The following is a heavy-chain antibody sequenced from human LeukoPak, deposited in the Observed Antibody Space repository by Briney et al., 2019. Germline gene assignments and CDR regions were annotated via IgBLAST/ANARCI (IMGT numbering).Heavy chain of an antibody. CDR3: ASLAHCSSTICYNSWFDP. V-gene: IGHV4-38-2*02. CDR1: GYSISSGYY. J-gene: IGHJ5*02. D-gene: IGHD2-2*02. CDR2: IYHSGST. Sequence: SETLSLTCTVSGYSISSGYYWGWIRQPPGKGLEWIGSIYHSGSTYYNPSLKSRVTISVDTSKNQFSLKLSSVTAADTAVYYCASLAHCSSTICYNSWFDPWGQGTLVTVSS.